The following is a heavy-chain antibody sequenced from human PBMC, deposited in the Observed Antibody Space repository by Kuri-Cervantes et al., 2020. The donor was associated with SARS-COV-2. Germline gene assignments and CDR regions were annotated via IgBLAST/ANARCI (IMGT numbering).Heavy chain of an antibody. V-gene: IGHV3-64D*06. J-gene: IGHJ3*01. CDR1: GFTFNAYS. CDR2: ISSNGETT. D-gene: IGHD1-1*01. CDR3: VTRGGSEAFDV. Sequence: GESLKISCSASGFTFNAYSMHWVRQAPGKGLEYVSAISSNGETTYYADSVKGRFIISRDNSKNTLFLQMSGLRAEDTAVYFCVTRGGSEAFDVWGQGKMVTVSS.